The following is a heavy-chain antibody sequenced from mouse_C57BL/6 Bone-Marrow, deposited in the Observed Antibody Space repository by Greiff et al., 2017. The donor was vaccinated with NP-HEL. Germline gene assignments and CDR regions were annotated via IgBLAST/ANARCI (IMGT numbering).Heavy chain of an antibody. Sequence: VQLQQSGPELVKPGASVKISCKASGYAFSSSWMNWVKQRPGQGLEWIGRIYPGDGDTNYNGKFKSKATLTANKTASTSSMQHSSLTSEDSAVSVCARGGYVFAYWGQGTLVTVSA. V-gene: IGHV1-82*01. J-gene: IGHJ3*01. CDR3: ARGGYVFAY. CDR1: GYAFSSSW. D-gene: IGHD2-2*01. CDR2: IYPGDGDT.